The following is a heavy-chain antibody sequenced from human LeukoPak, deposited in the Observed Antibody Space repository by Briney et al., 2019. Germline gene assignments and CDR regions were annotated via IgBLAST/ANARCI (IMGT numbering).Heavy chain of an antibody. CDR3: ATYNYDSSGYYSY. Sequence: SETLSLTCTVSGGSISSSSYYWGWIRQPPGKGLEWIGSIYYSGSTNYNPSLKSRVTISVDTSKSQFSLKLSSVTAADTAVYYCATYNYDSSGYYSYWGQGTLVTVSS. CDR1: GGSISSSSYY. CDR2: IYYSGST. D-gene: IGHD3-22*01. J-gene: IGHJ4*02. V-gene: IGHV4-39*07.